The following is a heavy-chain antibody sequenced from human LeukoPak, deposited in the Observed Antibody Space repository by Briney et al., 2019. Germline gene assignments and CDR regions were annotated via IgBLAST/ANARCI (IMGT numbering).Heavy chain of an antibody. CDR1: GGSISSGDYY. V-gene: IGHV4-30-4*01. D-gene: IGHD1-26*01. Sequence: PSETLSLTCTVSGGSISSGDYYWSWIRQPPGKGLEWIGYTYYSGSTYYNPSLKSRVTISVDTSKNQFSLKLSSVTAADTAVYYCARGELTYRAWPDYWGQGTLVTVSS. CDR3: ARGELTYRAWPDY. CDR2: TYYSGST. J-gene: IGHJ4*02.